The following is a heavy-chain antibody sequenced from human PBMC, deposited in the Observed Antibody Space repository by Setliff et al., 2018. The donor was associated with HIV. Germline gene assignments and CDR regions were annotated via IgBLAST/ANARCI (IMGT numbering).Heavy chain of an antibody. CDR3: ATEGDCTNGVCYKLAY. CDR2: IGAYNDNT. D-gene: IGHD2-8*01. Sequence: ASVKVSCKASGYTFTNFYIHWVRQAPGQGLEWMGWIGAYNDNTNYAQKVQGRITMTTDTSTGTAYMELRSLRTDDTAVYFCATEGDCTNGVCYKLAYWGQGTLVTVSS. CDR1: GYTFTNFY. V-gene: IGHV1-18*04. J-gene: IGHJ4*02.